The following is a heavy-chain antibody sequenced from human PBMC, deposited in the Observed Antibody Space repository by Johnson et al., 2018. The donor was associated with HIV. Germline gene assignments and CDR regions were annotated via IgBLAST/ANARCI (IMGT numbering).Heavy chain of an antibody. CDR2: IWYDGSNK. CDR3: AKARSLLDYGGFDAFDI. D-gene: IGHD4-23*01. V-gene: IGHV3-33*06. Sequence: QVQLVQSGGGVVQPGRSPRLSCAASGFTFSSYGMHWVRQAPGKGLEWVAVIWYDGSNKYYADSVKGRFIISRDNSKNTLSLQMNSLRVEDTAMYYCAKARSLLDYGGFDAFDIWGQGTLVIVSS. J-gene: IGHJ3*02. CDR1: GFTFSSYG.